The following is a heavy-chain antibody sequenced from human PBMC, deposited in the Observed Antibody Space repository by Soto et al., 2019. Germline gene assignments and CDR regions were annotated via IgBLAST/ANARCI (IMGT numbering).Heavy chain of an antibody. CDR2: MYGAGLT. V-gene: IGHV4-30-2*01. CDR3: ARAPAGPSPRWDV. J-gene: IGHJ6*02. D-gene: IGHD3-10*01. CDR1: GGSISGGDYS. Sequence: SETLSLTCTVSGGSISGGDYSWSWIRQPPGKGLEWIGYMYGAGLTYYNPSLKSRVTISVDKSKNQFSLNLSSVTAADTALYYCARAPAGPSPRWDVWGQGTTVTVSS.